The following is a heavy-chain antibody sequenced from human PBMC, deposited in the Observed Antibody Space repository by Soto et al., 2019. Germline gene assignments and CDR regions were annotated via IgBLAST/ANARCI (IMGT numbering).Heavy chain of an antibody. CDR3: ATIRVRGGPLRCED. CDR2: VLPISGST. CDR1: GGLISKYS. J-gene: IGHJ4*01. V-gene: IGHV1-69*06. Sequence: QVQLVQSGAEVRKPGSSVKVSCKTSGGLISKYSFNWVRQAPGQGLEWMGGVLPISGSTDYAQKFQGRLTITADRSTSTVDMELSRLRSDDTANYYCATIRVRGGPLRCEDGGQGMLISVSS. D-gene: IGHD5-12*01.